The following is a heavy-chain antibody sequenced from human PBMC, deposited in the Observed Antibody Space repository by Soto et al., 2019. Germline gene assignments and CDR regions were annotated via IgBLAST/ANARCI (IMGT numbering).Heavy chain of an antibody. Sequence: GGSLRLSCAASGFTFSSYDMHWVRQATGKGLEWVSAIGTAGDTYYPGSVKGRFTISRENAKNSLYLQMNSLRAGGTAVYYCARRGTGIAVAGAQNAFDIRGQGTIVTVSS. CDR2: IGTAGDT. CDR3: ARRGTGIAVAGAQNAFDI. V-gene: IGHV3-13*01. D-gene: IGHD6-19*01. CDR1: GFTFSSYD. J-gene: IGHJ3*02.